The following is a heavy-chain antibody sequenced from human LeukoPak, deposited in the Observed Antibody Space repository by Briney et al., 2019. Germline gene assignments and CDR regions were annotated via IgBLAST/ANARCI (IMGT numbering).Heavy chain of an antibody. CDR2: VNDSGGT. Sequence: PSETLSLTCAVYIDSFTNYYWNWIRQTPGKGLEWIGEVNDSGGTNINPSLRSRVTISVDTSKNLFSLKLSSVTAADTAMYYCAXXXXGSGSYYTDFDYWGQGTLVTVSS. D-gene: IGHD3-10*01. J-gene: IGHJ4*02. CDR1: IDSFTNYY. V-gene: IGHV4-34*01. CDR3: AXXXXGSGSYYTDFDY.